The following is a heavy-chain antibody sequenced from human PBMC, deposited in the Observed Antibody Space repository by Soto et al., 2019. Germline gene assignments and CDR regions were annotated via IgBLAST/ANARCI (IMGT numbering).Heavy chain of an antibody. V-gene: IGHV1-69*01. CDR2: LIPVFGTA. CDR1: GDTFTKYA. J-gene: IGHJ4*02. D-gene: IGHD3-3*01. CDR3: ARPSGGRIRYLEPFNY. Sequence: QVQLVQSGAEVMKPGSSVKVSCKAYGDTFTKYAITWVRQAPGQGLEWVGGLIPVFGTANYAHKFQGRVTITADESTSTVYMELSSLRSEDTAVYYCARPSGGRIRYLEPFNYWGQGTQLTVSS.